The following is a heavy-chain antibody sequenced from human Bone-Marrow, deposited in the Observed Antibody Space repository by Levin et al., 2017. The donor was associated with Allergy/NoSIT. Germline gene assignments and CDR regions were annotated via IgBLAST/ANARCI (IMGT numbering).Heavy chain of an antibody. CDR1: GFTVSSNY. D-gene: IGHD3-22*01. CDR3: ARLDYYDSSGPDI. CDR2: IYSGGST. Sequence: HAGGSLRLSCAASGFTVSSNYMSWVRQAPGKGLEWVSVIYSGGSTYYADSVKGRFTISRDNSKNTLYLQMNSLRAEDTAVYYCARLDYYDSSGPDIWGQGTMVTVSS. V-gene: IGHV3-53*01. J-gene: IGHJ3*02.